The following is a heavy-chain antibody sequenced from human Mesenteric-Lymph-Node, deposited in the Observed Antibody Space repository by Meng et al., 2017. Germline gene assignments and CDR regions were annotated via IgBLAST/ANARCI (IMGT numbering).Heavy chain of an antibody. D-gene: IGHD6-19*01. J-gene: IGHJ3*02. CDR3: ARVYSSGWYSAPDAFDI. V-gene: IGHV1-2*02. Sequence: ASVKVSCKASGYTFTSYYMHWVRQAPGQGLEWMGWINPNSGGTNYAQKFQGRVTMTRDTSISTAYMELSRLRSDDTAVYYCARVYSSGWYSAPDAFDIWGQGTMVTVSS. CDR1: GYTFTSYY. CDR2: INPNSGGT.